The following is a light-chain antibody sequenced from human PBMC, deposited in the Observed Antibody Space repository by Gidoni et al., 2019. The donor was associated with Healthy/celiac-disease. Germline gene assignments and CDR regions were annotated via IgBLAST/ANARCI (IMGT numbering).Light chain of an antibody. Sequence: DIHMTQSPSSLSASVGDRVTITCRASQSISSYLNWYQQKPGKAPKLLIFTASSLQSGVPSRFSGSGSGTDFTLTISSLQPEDFATYYSQQSYNTPRTFGQGTKVEIK. CDR1: QSISSY. CDR3: QQSYNTPRT. J-gene: IGKJ1*01. CDR2: TAS. V-gene: IGKV1-39*01.